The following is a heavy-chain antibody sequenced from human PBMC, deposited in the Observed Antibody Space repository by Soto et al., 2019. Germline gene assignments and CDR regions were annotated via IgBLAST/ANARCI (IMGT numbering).Heavy chain of an antibody. V-gene: IGHV4-34*01. Sequence: PSETLSVTCAVYGGSFSGYYWTWIRQPPGKGLEWIGEINHSGSTNYNPSLKGRFTISRDNSKNTLYMQMNSLRAEDTAIYYCAKDHIVAAAPDYWGQGTLVTVSS. CDR1: GGSFSGYY. CDR3: AKDHIVAAAPDY. J-gene: IGHJ4*02. CDR2: INHSGST. D-gene: IGHD2-2*01.